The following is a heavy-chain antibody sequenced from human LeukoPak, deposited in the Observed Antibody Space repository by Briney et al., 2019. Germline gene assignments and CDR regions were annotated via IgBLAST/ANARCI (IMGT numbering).Heavy chain of an antibody. J-gene: IGHJ4*02. Sequence: SVKVSCKASGGTFSSYAISWVRQAPGQGLEWMGGIIPIFGTANYAQKFQGRVTMTRDMSTSTVYMELSSLRSEDTAVYYCASSSPYSSSWYPFAYWGQGTLVTVSS. D-gene: IGHD6-13*01. V-gene: IGHV1-69*05. CDR3: ASSSPYSSSWYPFAY. CDR2: IIPIFGTA. CDR1: GGTFSSYA.